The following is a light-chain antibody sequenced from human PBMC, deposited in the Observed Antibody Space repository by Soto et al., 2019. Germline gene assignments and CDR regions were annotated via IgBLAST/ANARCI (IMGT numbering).Light chain of an antibody. V-gene: IGKV3D-20*01. Sequence: EIVLTQSPATLSLSPGERATLSCGASQSVSSSYLAWYQQKPGLAPRLLIYDASSRATGIPDRFSGSGSGTAFTLTISRLEPEDFGVYYCQQYGSSPLVTFGQGTRLEIK. CDR2: DAS. CDR3: QQYGSSPLVT. CDR1: QSVSSSY. J-gene: IGKJ5*01.